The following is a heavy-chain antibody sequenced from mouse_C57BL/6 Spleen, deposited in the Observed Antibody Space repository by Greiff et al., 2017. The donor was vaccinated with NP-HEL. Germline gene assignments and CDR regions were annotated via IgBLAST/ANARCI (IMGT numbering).Heavy chain of an antibody. J-gene: IGHJ3*01. D-gene: IGHD2-4*01. CDR3: ATIYDYREFAY. Sequence: EVMLVESGGGLVKPGGSLKLSCAASGFTFSSYAMSWVRQTPEKRLEWVATISDGGSYTYYPDNVKGRFTISRDNAKNNLYLQMSHLKSEDTAMYYCATIYDYREFAYWGQGTLVTVSA. V-gene: IGHV5-4*03. CDR1: GFTFSSYA. CDR2: ISDGGSYT.